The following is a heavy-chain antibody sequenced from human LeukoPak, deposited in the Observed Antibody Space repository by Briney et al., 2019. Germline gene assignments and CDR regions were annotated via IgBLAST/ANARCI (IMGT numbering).Heavy chain of an antibody. CDR3: ARHELRFLEWSDAFDI. D-gene: IGHD3-3*01. V-gene: IGHV4-39*01. CDR2: IYYSGST. J-gene: IGHJ3*02. Sequence: SQTLSLTCTVSGGSISSSSYYWGWIRQPPGKGLEWIGSIYYSGSTYYNPSLKSRVTISVDTSRNQFSLKLSSVTAADTAVYYCARHELRFLEWSDAFDIWGQGTMVTVSS. CDR1: GGSISSSSYY.